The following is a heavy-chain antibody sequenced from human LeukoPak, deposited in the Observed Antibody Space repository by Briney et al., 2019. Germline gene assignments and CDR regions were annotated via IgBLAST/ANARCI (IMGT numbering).Heavy chain of an antibody. V-gene: IGHV4-39*01. D-gene: IGHD3-22*01. CDR2: IYYSGST. J-gene: IGHJ1*01. CDR3: AITYFYDRGPQH. CDR1: GGSVSSSGYY. Sequence: SETLFLTCTVSGGSVSSSGYYWGWIRQPPGKGLEWIGSIYYSGSTYYNPSLKSRVTISVDTSKNQFSLKLSSVTAADTAIYYCAITYFYDRGPQHWGQGTLVTVSS.